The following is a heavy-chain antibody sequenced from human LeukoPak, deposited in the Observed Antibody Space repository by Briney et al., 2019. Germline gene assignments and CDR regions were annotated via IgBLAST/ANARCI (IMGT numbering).Heavy chain of an antibody. Sequence: GGSLRLSCAASGFTFSSYGMHWVRQAPGKGLEWVAVISYDGSNKYYADSVKGRFTISRDNSKNTLYLQMNSLRAEDTAVYYCAKESCSGGSCDRAEYFQHWGQGTLVTVSS. D-gene: IGHD2-15*01. V-gene: IGHV3-30*18. CDR2: ISYDGSNK. J-gene: IGHJ1*01. CDR3: AKESCSGGSCDRAEYFQH. CDR1: GFTFSSYG.